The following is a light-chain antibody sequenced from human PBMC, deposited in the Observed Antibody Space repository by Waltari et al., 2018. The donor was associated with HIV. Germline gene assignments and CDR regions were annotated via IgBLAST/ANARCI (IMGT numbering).Light chain of an antibody. CDR1: STNIGSYNL. J-gene: IGLJ2*01. CDR3: CSYAGSSNVV. Sequence: QSALTQSASVSGSPGQSITISCTGTSTNIGSYNLVSWYQQHPGKAPKVIIYEVNKRPSGVANRFSGSTSGSTAFLTISGLQAEDEADYYCCSYAGSSNVVFGGGTKLTVL. V-gene: IGLV2-23*02. CDR2: EVN.